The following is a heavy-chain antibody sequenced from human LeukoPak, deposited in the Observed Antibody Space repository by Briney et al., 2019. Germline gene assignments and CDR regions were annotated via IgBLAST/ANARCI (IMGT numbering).Heavy chain of an antibody. CDR1: GFTFSSYS. V-gene: IGHV3-21*04. Sequence: GGSLRLSCAASGFTFSSYSMNWVRQAPGKGLEWVSSISSSSSYIYYADSVKGRFTISRDNAKSTLYLQMNSLRAEDTAVYYCANFHCSTTSCHLSGYFQYWGQGTLVTVSS. CDR2: ISSSSSYI. D-gene: IGHD2-2*01. CDR3: ANFHCSTTSCHLSGYFQY. J-gene: IGHJ1*01.